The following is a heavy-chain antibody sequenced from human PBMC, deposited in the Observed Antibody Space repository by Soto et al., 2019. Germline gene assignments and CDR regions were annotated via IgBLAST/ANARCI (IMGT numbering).Heavy chain of an antibody. CDR2: IYPGDSDT. CDR1: GYSFTSYW. CDR3: ARTAAAGKYYYGMDV. J-gene: IGHJ6*02. D-gene: IGHD6-13*01. V-gene: IGHV5-51*01. Sequence: GESLKISCKGSGYSFTSYWIGWVRQMPGKGLELMGIIYPGDSDTRYSPSFQGQVAISADKSISTAYLQWSSLKASDTAMYYCARTAAAGKYYYGMDVWGQGTTVTVSS.